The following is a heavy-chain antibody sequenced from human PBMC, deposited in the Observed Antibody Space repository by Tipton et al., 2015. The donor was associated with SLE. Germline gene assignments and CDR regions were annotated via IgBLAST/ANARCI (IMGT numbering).Heavy chain of an antibody. V-gene: IGHV3-23*01. CDR2: ISDSGGRT. Sequence: SLRLSCIGSTFPFSAYAIRWVRQAPGKGLEWVSSISDSGGRTYYADSVKGRFSISRDNAKDSLYLQMNSLRDEDTAVYYCALSITVFDNWGQGALVTVSS. D-gene: IGHD3-3*01. J-gene: IGHJ4*02. CDR1: TFPFSAYA. CDR3: ALSITVFDN.